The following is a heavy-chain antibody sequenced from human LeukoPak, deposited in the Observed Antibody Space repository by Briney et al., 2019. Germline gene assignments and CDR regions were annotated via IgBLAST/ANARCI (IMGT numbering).Heavy chain of an antibody. D-gene: IGHD2-21*01. CDR3: AAGLWSPPEYFQH. J-gene: IGHJ1*01. V-gene: IGHV3-23*01. CDR2: IRGSGGST. CDR1: GFTFSSYS. Sequence: PGGSLRLSCAASGFTFSSYSMNWVRQAPGKGLEWVSAIRGSGGSTYYADSVKGRFTISRDNSKNTLYLQINSLRAEDTAVYYCAAGLWSPPEYFQHWGQGTLVTVSS.